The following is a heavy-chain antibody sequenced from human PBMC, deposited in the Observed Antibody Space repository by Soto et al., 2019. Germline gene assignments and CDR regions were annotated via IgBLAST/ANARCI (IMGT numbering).Heavy chain of an antibody. J-gene: IGHJ4*02. CDR1: GGTLSSYT. CDR2: VIPNLGVT. Sequence: QVQLVQSGAEVKKHGSSVKVSCKASGGTLSSYTFSWVRQAPGQGLECMGRVIPNLGVTNYAKKFQGRFTIVVDTSTSTAYMELNSLRYEDTAVYYCARDKGYCSDTSCPDFDYWGQGTLVTVSS. D-gene: IGHD2-15*01. CDR3: ARDKGYCSDTSCPDFDY. V-gene: IGHV1-69*08.